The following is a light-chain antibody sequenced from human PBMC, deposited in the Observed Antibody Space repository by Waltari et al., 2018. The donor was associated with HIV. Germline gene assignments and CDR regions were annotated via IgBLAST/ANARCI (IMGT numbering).Light chain of an antibody. Sequence: EIVMTQSPDTLSVSPGEKATLSCRASQSVGGNLAWYQVRPGQAPSLLIYAATSRTTGFPGRFRGSGSGTEFTLTISSLQSEDFAIYYCQQYNDWPQTFCQGTRVDIK. V-gene: IGKV3-15*01. CDR1: QSVGGN. CDR3: QQYNDWPQT. J-gene: IGKJ1*01. CDR2: AAT.